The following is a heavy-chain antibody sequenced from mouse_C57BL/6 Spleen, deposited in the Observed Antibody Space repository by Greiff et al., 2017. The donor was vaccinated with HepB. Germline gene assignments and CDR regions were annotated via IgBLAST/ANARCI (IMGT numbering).Heavy chain of an antibody. Sequence: EVQLQQSGPELVKPGASVKISCKASGYTFTDYYMNWVKQSHGKSLEWIGDINPNNGGTSYNQKFKGKATLTVDKSSSTAYMELRSLTSEDSAVYYCARDGITTEGFAYWGQGTLVTVSA. V-gene: IGHV1-26*01. J-gene: IGHJ3*01. CDR1: GYTFTDYY. D-gene: IGHD1-1*01. CDR3: ARDGITTEGFAY. CDR2: INPNNGGT.